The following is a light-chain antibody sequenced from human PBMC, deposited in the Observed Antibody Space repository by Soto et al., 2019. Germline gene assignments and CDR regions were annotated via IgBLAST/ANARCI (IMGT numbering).Light chain of an antibody. CDR2: EVS. Sequence: QSVLTQPASVSGSPGQSITISCTGSSSDVGSYTLVSWYQQHPGKVPKLMIYEVSKRPSGVSVRFSGSRSGNTASLTISGLQAEDETESFCWSYAGSFTYVFGTGTKVTVL. CDR3: WSYAGSFTYV. V-gene: IGLV2-23*02. CDR1: SSDVGSYTL. J-gene: IGLJ1*01.